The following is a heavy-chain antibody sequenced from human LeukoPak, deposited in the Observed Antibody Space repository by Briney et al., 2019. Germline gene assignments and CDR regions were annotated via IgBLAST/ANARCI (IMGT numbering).Heavy chain of an antibody. J-gene: IGHJ5*02. CDR2: ISAYNGNT. Sequence: ASVTVSLTASGYTFTIYGISWVRQAPGQGLEWMGWISAYNGNTNYSQKLQGRVTMTTDTSTSTAYMELRSLRSDDTAVYYCARDHDYGDYGNWFDPWGQGTLVTVSS. D-gene: IGHD4-17*01. CDR3: ARDHDYGDYGNWFDP. V-gene: IGHV1-18*01. CDR1: GYTFTIYG.